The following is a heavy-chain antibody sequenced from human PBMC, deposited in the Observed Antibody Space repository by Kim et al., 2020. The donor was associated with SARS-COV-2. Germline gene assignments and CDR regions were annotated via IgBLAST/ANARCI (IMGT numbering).Heavy chain of an antibody. V-gene: IGHV4-31*03. J-gene: IGHJ3*02. CDR1: GGSISSGGYY. CDR2: IYYSGST. D-gene: IGHD3-16*01. CDR3: ARAPIMITFGGDTDAFAI. Sequence: SETLSLTCTVSGGSISSGGYYWSWIRQHPGKGLEWIGYIYYSGSTYYNPSLKSRVTISVDTSKNQFSLKLSSVTAADTAVYYCARAPIMITFGGDTDAFAIWGQGTMVTVSS.